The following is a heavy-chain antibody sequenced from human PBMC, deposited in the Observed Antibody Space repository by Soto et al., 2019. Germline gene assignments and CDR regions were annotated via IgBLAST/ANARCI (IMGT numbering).Heavy chain of an antibody. CDR1: GYTFTSNS. CDR3: ARDLHCSGGSCYGY. J-gene: IGHJ4*02. D-gene: IGHD2-15*01. V-gene: IGHV1-46*01. CDR2: INPSGGST. Sequence: GASVKASCKASGYTFTSNSMHWVRQAPGKGLEWMGIINPSGGSTNYAQKFQGRVTITRDTSASTAYMELSSLRSEDTAVYYCARDLHCSGGSCYGYWGQGTLVTVSS.